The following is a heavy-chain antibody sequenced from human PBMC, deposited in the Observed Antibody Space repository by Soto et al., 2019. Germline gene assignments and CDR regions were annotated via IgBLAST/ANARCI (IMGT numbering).Heavy chain of an antibody. D-gene: IGHD3-9*01. CDR2: ISGSGATT. CDR1: GFTFSTYA. Sequence: GGSLRLSCAASGFTFSTYAMTWVRQAPGKGLEWVSGISGSGATTSYADSVKGRFTVSRDNSKNTLYLQMNSLRVEDTAVYHCAKLRYFDWSAYNWFEYWGQGTPVTVSS. CDR3: AKLRYFDWSAYNWFEY. V-gene: IGHV3-23*01. J-gene: IGHJ5*01.